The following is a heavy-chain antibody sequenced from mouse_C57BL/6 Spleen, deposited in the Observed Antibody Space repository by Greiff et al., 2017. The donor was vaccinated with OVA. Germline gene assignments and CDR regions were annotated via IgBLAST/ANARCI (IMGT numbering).Heavy chain of an antibody. CDR1: GFTFSSYA. V-gene: IGHV5-4*01. J-gene: IGHJ3*01. D-gene: IGHD1-1*01. Sequence: EVQLVESGGGLVKPGGSLKLSCAASGFTFSSYAMSWVRQTPDKRLEWVATISDGGSYTYYPDNVKGRFTISRDNAKNNLYLQMSHLKSEDTAMYYCARDRDYGSSWFAYWGQGTLVTVSA. CDR2: ISDGGSYT. CDR3: ARDRDYGSSWFAY.